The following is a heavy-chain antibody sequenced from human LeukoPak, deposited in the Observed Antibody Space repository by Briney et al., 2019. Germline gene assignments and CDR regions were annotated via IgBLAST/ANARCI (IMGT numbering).Heavy chain of an antibody. CDR1: GFTFVSYS. J-gene: IGHJ4*02. CDR2: IGGHNSPI. V-gene: IGHV3-48*02. Sequence: PGGSLRLSCAASGFTFVSYSINWVRQAPGKGLEWIAYIGGHNSPIYYADSVKGRFITSRDDAKGSVFLQMSSLRDEDTAVYYCARDRDFSFDYWGQGTQVTVSS. CDR3: ARDRDFSFDY. D-gene: IGHD2/OR15-2a*01.